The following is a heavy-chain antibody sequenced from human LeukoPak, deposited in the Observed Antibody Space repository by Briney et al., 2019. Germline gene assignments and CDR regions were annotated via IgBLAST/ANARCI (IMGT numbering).Heavy chain of an antibody. J-gene: IGHJ4*02. CDR3: TTDTFGARDS. Sequence: GGSLRLSGAASGFTFSGAWMHWVRQAPGKGLVWVSRINDDGSDTRYADSVKGRFTVSRDNVKNTLYLQMNSLRAEDAAVYYCTTDTFGARDSWGQGTLVTVSS. D-gene: IGHD3-10*01. CDR1: GFTFSGAW. V-gene: IGHV3-74*01. CDR2: INDDGSDT.